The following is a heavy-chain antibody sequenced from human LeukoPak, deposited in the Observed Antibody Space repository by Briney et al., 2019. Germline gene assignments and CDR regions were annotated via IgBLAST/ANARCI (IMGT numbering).Heavy chain of an antibody. CDR3: TRGDSSSKIDY. V-gene: IGHV3-7*01. D-gene: IGHD6-6*01. Sequence: QPGGSLRLSCAASGFTFNSCWMSWVRQAPGKGLEWTANINEDGSEKHYVDSVEGRFTISRDNAKNSLYLQMSSLRVEDTALYYCTRGDSSSKIDYWGQGILVIVSS. CDR1: GFTFNSCW. CDR2: INEDGSEK. J-gene: IGHJ4*02.